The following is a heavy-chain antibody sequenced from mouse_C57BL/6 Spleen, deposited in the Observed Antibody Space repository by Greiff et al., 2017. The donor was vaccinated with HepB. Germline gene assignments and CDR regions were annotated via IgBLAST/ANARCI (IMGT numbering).Heavy chain of an antibody. V-gene: IGHV14-4*01. CDR3: TSIYYYGSSPY. CDR2: IDPENGDT. CDR1: GFNIKDDY. J-gene: IGHJ2*01. Sequence: EVQLQQSGAELVRPGASVKLSCTASGFNIKDDYMHWVKQRPEQGLEWIGWIDPENGDTEYASKFQGKATITADTSSNTAYRQLSSLTSEDTAVYYCTSIYYYGSSPYWGQGTTLTVSS. D-gene: IGHD1-1*01.